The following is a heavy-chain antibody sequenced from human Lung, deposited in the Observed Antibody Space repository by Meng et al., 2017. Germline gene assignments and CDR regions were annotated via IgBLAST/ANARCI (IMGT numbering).Heavy chain of an antibody. V-gene: IGHV6-1*01. CDR1: GDSVSSNSAA. Sequence: QVHLPQSGPGMVKPSQTLPTTCSISGDSVSSNSAAWNWIRQSPSRGIAWLGRTYYRSKWYNGYAVSVRSRITINPDTSKNQFSLQLNSVTPEDTAVYYCARSQQWLDSWGQGTLVTVSS. CDR3: ARSQQWLDS. CDR2: TYYRSKWYN. J-gene: IGHJ4*02. D-gene: IGHD6-19*01.